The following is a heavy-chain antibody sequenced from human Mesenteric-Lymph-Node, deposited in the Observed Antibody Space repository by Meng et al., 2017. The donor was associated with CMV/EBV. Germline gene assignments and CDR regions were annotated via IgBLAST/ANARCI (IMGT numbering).Heavy chain of an antibody. CDR3: AKDGRGFWSGYYIDY. CDR2: IKQDGSDT. V-gene: IGHV3-7*01. Sequence: GGSLRLSCVASGFNFNNYWMTWVRQAPGKGLEWAANIKQDGSDTYYADSVKGRFTISRDNAKNSLYLQMNSLRAEDTAVYYCAKDGRGFWSGYYIDYWGQGTLVTVSS. CDR1: GFNFNNYW. D-gene: IGHD3-3*01. J-gene: IGHJ4*02.